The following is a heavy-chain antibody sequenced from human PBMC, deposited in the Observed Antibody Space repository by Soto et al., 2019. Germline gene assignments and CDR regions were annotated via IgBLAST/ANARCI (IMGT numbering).Heavy chain of an antibody. CDR2: TYYRSKWYN. D-gene: IGHD6-13*01. J-gene: IGHJ4*02. CDR1: GDSVSSNSAA. CDR3: ARDSEDSSSWSTPFDY. Sequence: PSQTLSLTCAISGDSVSSNSAAWNWIRQSPSRGLEWLGRTYYRSKWYNDYAISVKRRITMTTDTSTSTAYMELRSLRSDDTAVYYCARDSEDSSSWSTPFDYWGQGTLVTVSS. V-gene: IGHV6-1*01.